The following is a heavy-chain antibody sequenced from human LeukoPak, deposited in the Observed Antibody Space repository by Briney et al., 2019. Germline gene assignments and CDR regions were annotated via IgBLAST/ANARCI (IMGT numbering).Heavy chain of an antibody. D-gene: IGHD2-21*01. CDR1: GFIFSTYS. V-gene: IGHV3-7*03. CDR3: AKAPVTSCRGAYCYPFDS. Sequence: GGSLRLSCEASGFIFSTYSMSWVRQAPGKGLEWVANINQDGTDKNYVDSVKGRFTISRDYAKNTLYLQMNSLRAEDAAVYFCAKAPVTSCRGAYCYPFDSWGQGTLVTVSS. CDR2: INQDGTDK. J-gene: IGHJ4*02.